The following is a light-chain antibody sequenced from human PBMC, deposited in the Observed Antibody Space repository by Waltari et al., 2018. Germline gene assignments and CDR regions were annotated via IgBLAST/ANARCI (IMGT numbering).Light chain of an antibody. CDR3: QTGGHGTWV. Sequence: QLVLTQSPSASASLGASVKLTCTLSSGHSSNVIAWLQQQPKKGPRYLRKVNSDGSHNKGDEIPARFSGSSSGAERYLTISSLQSEDEADYYCQTGGHGTWVFGGETKLTVL. CDR2: VNSDGSH. CDR1: SGHSSNV. V-gene: IGLV4-69*01. J-gene: IGLJ3*02.